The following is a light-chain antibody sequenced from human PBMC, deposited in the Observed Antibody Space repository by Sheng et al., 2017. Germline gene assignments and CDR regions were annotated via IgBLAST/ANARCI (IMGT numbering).Light chain of an antibody. CDR1: QSVTSN. V-gene: IGKV3-20*01. CDR2: GAS. J-gene: IGKJ1*01. CDR3: QQYGSSPWT. Sequence: EIVLTQSPATLSLSPGERATLSCRASQSVTSNLAWYQQKPGQAPRLLIYGASNRATGIPDRFSGSASGTDFTLTISRLEPEDFALYYCQQYGSSPWTFGQGTKMEI.